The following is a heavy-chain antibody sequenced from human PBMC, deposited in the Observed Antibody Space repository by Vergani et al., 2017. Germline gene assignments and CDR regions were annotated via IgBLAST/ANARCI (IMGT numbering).Heavy chain of an antibody. CDR3: ARDHQMVRGALWFDP. D-gene: IGHD3-10*01. Sequence: QVQLVESGGGVVQPGRSLRLSCAASGFTFSSYGMHWVRQAPGKGLEWVAVIWYDGSNKYYADSVKGRFTISRDNSKNTLYLQMNSLRAEDTAVYYCARDHQMVRGALWFDPWGQGTLVTVSS. J-gene: IGHJ5*02. CDR1: GFTFSSYG. V-gene: IGHV3-33*01. CDR2: IWYDGSNK.